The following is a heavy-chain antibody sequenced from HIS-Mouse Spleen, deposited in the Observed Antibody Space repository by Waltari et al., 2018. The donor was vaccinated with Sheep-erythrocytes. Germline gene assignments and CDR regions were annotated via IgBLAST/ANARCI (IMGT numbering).Heavy chain of an antibody. CDR3: ARLYYYDSSGYYFDY. V-gene: IGHV4-39*01. CDR1: GGSISSSSYY. CDR2: IYYSGST. D-gene: IGHD3-22*01. Sequence: QLQLQESGPGLVKPSETLSLTCTVSGGSISSSSYYWGWIRQPPGKGLEGIGSIYYSGSTYYNPSRKSRVTISVDTSKNQFSLKLSSVTAADTAVYYCARLYYYDSSGYYFDYWGQGTLVTVSS. J-gene: IGHJ4*02.